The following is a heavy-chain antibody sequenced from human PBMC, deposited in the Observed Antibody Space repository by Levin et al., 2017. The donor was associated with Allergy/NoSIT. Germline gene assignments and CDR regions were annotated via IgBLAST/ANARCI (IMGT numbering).Heavy chain of an antibody. Sequence: GGSLRLSCAASGFTFSNYGMHWVRQAPGKGLEWVAVISNDGDSKVYADSVKGRFTTSRDNSKNTLSLQMNSLRAEDTAVYYCARACIGRICYIIDQWGQGTLVTVSS. D-gene: IGHD2-8*01. CDR1: GFTFSNYG. J-gene: IGHJ4*02. CDR3: ARACIGRICYIIDQ. V-gene: IGHV3-30*03. CDR2: ISNDGDSK.